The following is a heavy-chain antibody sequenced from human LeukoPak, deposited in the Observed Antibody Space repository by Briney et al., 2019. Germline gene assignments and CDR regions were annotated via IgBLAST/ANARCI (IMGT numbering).Heavy chain of an antibody. CDR1: GFTFSSYA. Sequence: GGSLRLSCAASGFTFSSYAMSWVRQAPGKGLGWVSAISGSGGSTYYADSVKGRFTISRDNSKNTLYLQMNGLRAEDTAVYYCARRNDFWSGYSVDYWGQGTLVTVSS. V-gene: IGHV3-23*01. J-gene: IGHJ4*02. D-gene: IGHD3-3*01. CDR3: ARRNDFWSGYSVDY. CDR2: ISGSGGST.